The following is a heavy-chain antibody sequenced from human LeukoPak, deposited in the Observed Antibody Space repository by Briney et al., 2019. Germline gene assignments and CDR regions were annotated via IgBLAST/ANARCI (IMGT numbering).Heavy chain of an antibody. D-gene: IGHD7-27*01. CDR1: GFTFTSYA. V-gene: IGHV3-48*03. J-gene: IGHJ3*02. Sequence: GGSLRLSCAASGFTFTSYAMSWVRQAPGKGLEWVSYISSGDSPMYYADSVKGRFTISRDNAKNSLFLQMNSLRVEDTAIYYCARERGGEDAFDIWGQGTLVTVPS. CDR3: ARERGGEDAFDI. CDR2: ISSGDSPM.